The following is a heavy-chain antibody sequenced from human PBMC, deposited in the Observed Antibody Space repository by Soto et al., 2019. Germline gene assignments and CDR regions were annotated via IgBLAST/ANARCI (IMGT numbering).Heavy chain of an antibody. Sequence: KPSETLSLTCTVSGGSISSGGYYWSWIRQHPGKGLEWIGYIYYSGSTYYNPSLKSRVTISVDTSKNQFSLKLSSVTAADTAVYYCARDQTTVTTPYYYGMDVWGQGTTVTVSS. D-gene: IGHD4-4*01. V-gene: IGHV4-31*03. CDR3: ARDQTTVTTPYYYGMDV. CDR2: IYYSGST. J-gene: IGHJ6*02. CDR1: GGSISSGGYY.